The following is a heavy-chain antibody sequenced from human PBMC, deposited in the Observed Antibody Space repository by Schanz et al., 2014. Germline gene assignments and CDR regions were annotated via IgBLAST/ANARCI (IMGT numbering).Heavy chain of an antibody. CDR3: ARGTDWNLHY. CDR1: GFTLSSYA. CDR2: ISDDGSNK. D-gene: IGHD1-1*01. V-gene: IGHV3-30*14. Sequence: QVQLVESGGGVVQPGRSLRLSCAAYGFTLSSYAMHWVRQAPGKGLEWVAVISDDGSNKYYADSVKGRFTISRDSGQNSLYLQMNSLRAGDTAVYYCARGTDWNLHYWGQGALVTVSS. J-gene: IGHJ4*02.